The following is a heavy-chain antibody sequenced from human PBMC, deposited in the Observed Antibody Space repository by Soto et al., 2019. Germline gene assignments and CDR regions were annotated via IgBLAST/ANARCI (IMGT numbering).Heavy chain of an antibody. CDR3: ARNKYYYDSSGHPDY. V-gene: IGHV4-30-2*01. CDR1: GGSISRGGYS. D-gene: IGHD3-22*01. J-gene: IGHJ4*02. CDR2: IYHSGST. Sequence: SETLSLTCAVSGGSISRGGYSWSWIRQPPGKGLEWIGYIYHSGSTYYNPSLKSRVTISEDRSKNQFSLKLSSVTAADTAVYYCARNKYYYDSSGHPDYWGQGTLVTVSS.